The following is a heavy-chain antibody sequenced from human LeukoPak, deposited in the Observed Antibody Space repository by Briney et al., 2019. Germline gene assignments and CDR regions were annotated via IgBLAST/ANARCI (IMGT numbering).Heavy chain of an antibody. CDR2: IYYSGST. V-gene: IGHV4-39*01. D-gene: IGHD4-11*01. CDR3: ASDDYNNYVGGPFDY. CDR1: GGSISSGDYY. Sequence: SETLSLTCTVSGGSISSGDYYWSWIRQPPGKGLEWIGSIYYSGSTYYNPSLKSRVTISVDTSKNQFSLKLSSVTAADTAVYYCASDDYNNYVGGPFDYWGQGTLVTVSS. J-gene: IGHJ4*02.